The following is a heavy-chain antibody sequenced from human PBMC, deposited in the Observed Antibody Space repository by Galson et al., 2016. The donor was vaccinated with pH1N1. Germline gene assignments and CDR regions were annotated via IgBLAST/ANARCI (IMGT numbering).Heavy chain of an antibody. Sequence: SEKASCRASGGTLSSYAISWVRQAPGQGLEWMGNILPILGIPDYAQKFQDRVKITADKSANTAYLELSSLRSEDTAVYYCARDREDYWSGYLFDYWGQGTLVTVAS. CDR2: ILPILGIP. CDR3: ARDREDYWSGYLFDY. V-gene: IGHV1-69*04. D-gene: IGHD3-3*01. CDR1: GGTLSSYA. J-gene: IGHJ4*02.